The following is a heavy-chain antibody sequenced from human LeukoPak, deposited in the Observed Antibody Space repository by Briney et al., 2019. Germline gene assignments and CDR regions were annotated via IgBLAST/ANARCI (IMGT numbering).Heavy chain of an antibody. Sequence: GGSLRLSCAASGITFSRFWMSWVRQAPGKGLEWVSSISSSSSYIYYADSVKGRFTISRDNAKNSLYLQMNSLRAEDTAVYYCARGQKYGDYGTPDYWGQGTLVTVSS. CDR1: GITFSRFW. CDR2: ISSSSSYI. V-gene: IGHV3-21*01. D-gene: IGHD4-17*01. CDR3: ARGQKYGDYGTPDY. J-gene: IGHJ4*02.